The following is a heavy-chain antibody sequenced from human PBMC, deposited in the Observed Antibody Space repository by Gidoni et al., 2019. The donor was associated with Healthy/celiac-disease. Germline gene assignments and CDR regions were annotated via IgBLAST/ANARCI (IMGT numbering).Heavy chain of an antibody. J-gene: IGHJ6*03. Sequence: VQLQQSGPGLVKPSQTLSLTCSISGASVSSNSAAWNWTRQSPSRGLEWLGRTYYRSKWYNDYAVSVKSRITINPDTSKNQFSLQLNSVTPEDTAVYYCAREGEVTNGAWVEYYYYYMDVWGKGTTVTVSS. CDR1: GASVSSNSAA. CDR2: TYYRSKWYN. D-gene: IGHD2-8*01. V-gene: IGHV6-1*01. CDR3: AREGEVTNGAWVEYYYYYMDV.